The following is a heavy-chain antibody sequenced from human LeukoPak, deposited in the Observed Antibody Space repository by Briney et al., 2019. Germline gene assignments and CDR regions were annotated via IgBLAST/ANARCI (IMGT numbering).Heavy chain of an antibody. CDR2: ISGGST. V-gene: IGHV3-23*01. Sequence: GGSLRLSCAASGFTTSTYGMSWVRQAPGKGLEWVSSISGGSTYYADSVKGRFTISRDNSKNTVSLQMNSLRAEDTAVYYCAKSVYHSGNYWGQGTLVTVSS. CDR3: AKSVYHSGNY. D-gene: IGHD3-10*01. CDR1: GFTTSTYG. J-gene: IGHJ4*02.